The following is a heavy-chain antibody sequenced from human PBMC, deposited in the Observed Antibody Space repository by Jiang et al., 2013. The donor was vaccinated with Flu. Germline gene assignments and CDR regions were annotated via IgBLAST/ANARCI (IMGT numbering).Heavy chain of an antibody. CDR1: GGSISSGGYY. D-gene: IGHD3-22*01. Sequence: GPGLVKPSQTLSLTCTVSGGSISSGGYYWSWIRQHPGKGLEWIGYIYYSGSTYYNPSLKSRVTISVDTSKNQFSLKLSSVTAADTAVYYCASIPRLGYYYDSSDDYWGQGTLVTVSS. V-gene: IGHV4-31*03. J-gene: IGHJ4*02. CDR3: ASIPRLGYYYDSSDDY. CDR2: IYYSGST.